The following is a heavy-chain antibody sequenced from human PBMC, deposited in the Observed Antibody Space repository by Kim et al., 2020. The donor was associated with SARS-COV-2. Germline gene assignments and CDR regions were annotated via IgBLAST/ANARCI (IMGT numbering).Heavy chain of an antibody. Sequence: GGSLRLSCAASGFTFSSYDMSWVRQAPGKGLEWVSDISGSGGSTYYADSVKGRFTISRDNSKNTLYLQMNSLRAEDTAVYYCAKAGLGTMIVVVTPFDSWGEGNLVTVSS. V-gene: IGHV3-23*01. CDR1: GFTFSSYD. CDR2: ISGSGGST. J-gene: IGHJ4*02. D-gene: IGHD3-22*01. CDR3: AKAGLGTMIVVVTPFDS.